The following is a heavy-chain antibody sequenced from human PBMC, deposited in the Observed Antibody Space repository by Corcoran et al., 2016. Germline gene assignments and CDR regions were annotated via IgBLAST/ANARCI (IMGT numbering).Heavy chain of an antibody. CDR1: GYTFTSYD. CDR3: ARARSVAGTRWFDP. Sequence: QVQLVQSGAEVKKPGASVKVSCKASGYTFTSYDINWVRQATGQGLEWMGWMNPNSGNTGYAQKFQGRVTMTRNTSISTAYMELSSLRSEDTAVYYGARARSVAGTRWFDPWGQGTLVTVSS. J-gene: IGHJ5*02. V-gene: IGHV1-8*01. CDR2: MNPNSGNT. D-gene: IGHD6-19*01.